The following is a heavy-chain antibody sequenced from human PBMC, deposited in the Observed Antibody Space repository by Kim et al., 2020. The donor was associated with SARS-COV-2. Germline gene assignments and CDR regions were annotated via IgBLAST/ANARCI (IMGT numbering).Heavy chain of an antibody. CDR3: ARSTVTHRYYYYGGMDV. CDR2: INPSFGST. V-gene: IGHV1-46*01. CDR1: GYTFTSYY. J-gene: IGHJ6*02. Sequence: ASVKVSCKASGYTFTSYYMHWVRQAPGQGLEWMGIINPSFGSTSYAQKFQGRVTMTRDTSTSTAYMELSSLRSEDTAVYYCARSTVTHRYYYYGGMDVWGQGTTVTVSS.